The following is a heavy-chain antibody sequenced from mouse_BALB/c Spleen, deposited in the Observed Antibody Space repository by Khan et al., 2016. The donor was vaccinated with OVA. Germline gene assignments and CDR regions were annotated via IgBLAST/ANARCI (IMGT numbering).Heavy chain of an antibody. CDR1: GFSFSSYS. CDR2: ISSDGDYT. D-gene: IGHD4-1*01. V-gene: IGHV5-6*01. J-gene: IGHJ3*01. Sequence: EVELVESGADLVKPGGSLKLSCAASGFSFSSYSMSWVRQTPDKRLEWVATISSDGDYTYYPDSVKGRFTISRDNAKNTLYLQMSSLKSEDTAKYYCTSHLTGSFAYGGQGTLVTVSA. CDR3: TSHLTGSFAY.